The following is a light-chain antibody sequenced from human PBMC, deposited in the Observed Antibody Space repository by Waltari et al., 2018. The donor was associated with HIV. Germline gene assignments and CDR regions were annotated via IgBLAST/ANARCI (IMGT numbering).Light chain of an antibody. CDR3: FSYAGNNYLL. CDR2: DVS. V-gene: IGLV2-8*01. CDR1: SSDIGLYNF. J-gene: IGLJ2*01. Sequence: QSALTQPPSASGSPGQSVTISCAGTSSDIGLYNFVSWYQHPPGKAPKLMISDVSRRPSGVPDRFSGSKSGNTASLTVSGLQAEDEAAYYCFSYAGNNYLLFGGGTKLTVL.